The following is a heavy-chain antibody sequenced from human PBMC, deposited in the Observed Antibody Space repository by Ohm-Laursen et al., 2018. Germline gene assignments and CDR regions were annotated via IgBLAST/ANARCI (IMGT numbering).Heavy chain of an antibody. J-gene: IGHJ4*02. CDR1: GYTFTGYY. CDR2: INPNSGGT. D-gene: IGHD6-13*01. CDR3: ARVQSLGRSAAAGIGY. Sequence: VASVKVSCKASGYTFTGYYMHWVRQAPGQGLEWMRWINPNSGGTNYAQKFQGRVTMTRDTSISTAYMELSRLRSDDTAVYYCARVQSLGRSAAAGIGYWGQGTLVTVSS. V-gene: IGHV1-2*02.